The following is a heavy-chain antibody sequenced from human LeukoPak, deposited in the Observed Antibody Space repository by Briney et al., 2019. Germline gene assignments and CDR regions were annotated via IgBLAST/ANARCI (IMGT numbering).Heavy chain of an antibody. Sequence: GGSLRLSCDASGFTVNSYAMNWVRQAPGKGLEWVSVISASGDNTYYADSVKGRFTISGDDSKNTVYLQMNSLRADDTAVYHCAKGGRRHYGDYVAFWGQGTLVTVSS. D-gene: IGHD4-17*01. J-gene: IGHJ4*02. CDR2: ISASGDNT. CDR3: AKGGRRHYGDYVAF. V-gene: IGHV3-23*01. CDR1: GFTVNSYA.